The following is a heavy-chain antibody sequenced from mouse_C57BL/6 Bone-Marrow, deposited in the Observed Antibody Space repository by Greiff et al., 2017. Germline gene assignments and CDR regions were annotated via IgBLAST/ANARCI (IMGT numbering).Heavy chain of an antibody. CDR1: GYTFTSYG. D-gene: IGHD2-12*01. CDR2: IYPRSGNT. J-gene: IGHJ4*01. Sequence: QVQLKQSGAELARPGASVKLSCKASGYTFTSYGISWVKQRTGQGLEWIGEIYPRSGNTYYNEKFKGKATLTADKSSSTAYMELRSLTSEDSAVYFCAREFLRQGAMDYWGQGTSVTVSS. CDR3: AREFLRQGAMDY. V-gene: IGHV1-81*01.